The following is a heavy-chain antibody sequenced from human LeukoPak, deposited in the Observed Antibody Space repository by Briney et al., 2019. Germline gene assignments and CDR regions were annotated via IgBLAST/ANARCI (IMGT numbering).Heavy chain of an antibody. D-gene: IGHD3-10*01. J-gene: IGHJ5*02. CDR2: ITTISHYI. CDR3: ARSGGPGTYHQLRYNWFDP. CDR1: GFTFSSYS. V-gene: IGHV3-21*01. Sequence: NTGGSLRLSCAASGFTFSSYSMNWVRQAPGKGLEWLSSITTISHYIYYAGAVRGRFTISRDNAKNSLYLQMNSLRGEDTAVYYCARSGGPGTYHQLRYNWFDPWGQGTLVTVSS.